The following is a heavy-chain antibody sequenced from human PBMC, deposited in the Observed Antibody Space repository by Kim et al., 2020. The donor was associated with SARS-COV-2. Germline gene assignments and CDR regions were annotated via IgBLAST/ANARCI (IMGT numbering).Heavy chain of an antibody. J-gene: IGHJ4*02. CDR1: GFSFSTSK. CDR2: IFSSGDTK. D-gene: IGHD3-16*01. V-gene: IGHV3-48*03. Sequence: GGSLRLSCAASGFSFSTSKMHWVRQAPGKGLEWISYIFSSGDTKKYADSVKGRFTISRDNAKNSLYLRLNSLRAEDTAVYYCVREGADTCCHFDSWGQGTLVTVSS. CDR3: VREGADTCCHFDS.